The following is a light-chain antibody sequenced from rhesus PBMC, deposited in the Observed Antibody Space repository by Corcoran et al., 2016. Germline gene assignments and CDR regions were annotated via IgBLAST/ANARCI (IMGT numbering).Light chain of an antibody. J-gene: IGKJ1*01. CDR1: QGISDY. Sequence: DIQMTQSPSSLSASVGDRVTITCRASQGISDYLSWYQQKQGKAPKRLIYAASSLESGVPSRFSGSGAGTEFTLTSSSLQPEDFAAYYCRQGYSTPWTFGQGTKVEIK. V-gene: IGKV1-36*02. CDR3: RQGYSTPWT. CDR2: AAS.